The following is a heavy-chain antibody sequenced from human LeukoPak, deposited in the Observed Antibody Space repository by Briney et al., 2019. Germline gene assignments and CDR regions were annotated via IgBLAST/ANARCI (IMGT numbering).Heavy chain of an antibody. Sequence: GGSLRLSCAGSGFTFSSYSMNWVRQAPGKGLEWVSSISSSSNYIYYADSVKGRSTISRDNAKNSVYLQMNSLRAEDTAVYYCARDVYTSGYLGRFDYWGQGTRVTVSS. V-gene: IGHV3-21*01. CDR2: ISSSSNYI. J-gene: IGHJ4*02. CDR1: GFTFSSYS. D-gene: IGHD3-22*01. CDR3: ARDVYTSGYLGRFDY.